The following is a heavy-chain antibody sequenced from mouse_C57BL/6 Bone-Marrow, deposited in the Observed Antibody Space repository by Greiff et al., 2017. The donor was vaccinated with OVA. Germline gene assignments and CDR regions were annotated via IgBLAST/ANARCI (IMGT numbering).Heavy chain of an antibody. CDR3: TRGGTTVVGPLDY. V-gene: IGHV1-15*01. D-gene: IGHD1-1*01. Sequence: QVQLQQSGAELVRPGASVTLSCKASGYTFTDYEMHWVKQTPVHGLEWIGAIDPETGGTAYNQKFKGKAILTADKSSSTAYMELRSLTSEDSAVSYCTRGGTTVVGPLDYWGQGTTLTVSS. CDR2: IDPETGGT. J-gene: IGHJ2*01. CDR1: GYTFTDYE.